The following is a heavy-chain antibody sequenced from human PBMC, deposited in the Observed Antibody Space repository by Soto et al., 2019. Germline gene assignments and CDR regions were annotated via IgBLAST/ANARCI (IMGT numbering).Heavy chain of an antibody. D-gene: IGHD4-17*01. V-gene: IGHV3-23*01. CDR1: GFTFSSYW. CDR2: ISGSGGST. Sequence: GGSLRLSCAASGFTFSSYWMHWVRQAPGKGLVWVSAISGSGGSTYYADSVKGRFTISRDNSKNTLYLQMNSLRAEDTAVYYCAKGHDYDDYGHWGQRTLVTVSS. CDR3: AKGHDYDDYGH. J-gene: IGHJ4*02.